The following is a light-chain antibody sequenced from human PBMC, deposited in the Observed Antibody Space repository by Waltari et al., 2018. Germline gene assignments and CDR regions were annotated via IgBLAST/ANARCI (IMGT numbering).Light chain of an antibody. J-gene: IGLJ1*01. V-gene: IGLV2-14*01. CDR3: NSFTTSATHV. CDR1: SSYIGAYNH. CDR2: EVS. Sequence: QSALTQPASVSGSPGQSIAISCTGTSSYIGAYNHVYLYQQHPGKAPKLIIYEVSNRPSGVSTRFSGSKSGNTASLTISGLQAEDEADYYCNSFTTSATHVFGTGTKVSVL.